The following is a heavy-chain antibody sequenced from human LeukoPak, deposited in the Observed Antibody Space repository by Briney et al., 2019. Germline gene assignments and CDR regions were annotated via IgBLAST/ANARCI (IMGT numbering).Heavy chain of an antibody. D-gene: IGHD3-9*01. CDR3: ARDGPRYHCDDGYYFDY. V-gene: IGHV3-30-3*01. Sequence: GGSLRLSCAASGFTFSSYAMHWVRQAPGKGLEWVAVISYDGSNKYYADSVKGRFTISRDNSKNTLYLQMNSLRAEDTAVYYCARDGPRYHCDDGYYFDYWGQGTLVTVSS. J-gene: IGHJ4*02. CDR2: ISYDGSNK. CDR1: GFTFSSYA.